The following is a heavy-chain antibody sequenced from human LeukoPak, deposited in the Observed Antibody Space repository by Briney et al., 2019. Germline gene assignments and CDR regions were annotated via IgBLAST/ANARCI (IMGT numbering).Heavy chain of an antibody. CDR2: ISSSSSYI. V-gene: IGHV3-21*01. D-gene: IGHD3-22*01. CDR1: GFTFSSYS. CDR3: ATTEGYYDSSGYNYGMDV. J-gene: IGHJ6*02. Sequence: GGSLRLSCAASGFTFSSYSMNWVRQAPGKGLEWVSSISSSSSYIYYADSVKGRFTISRDNAKNSLYLQMNSLRAEDTAVHYCATTEGYYDSSGYNYGMDVWGQGTTVTVSS.